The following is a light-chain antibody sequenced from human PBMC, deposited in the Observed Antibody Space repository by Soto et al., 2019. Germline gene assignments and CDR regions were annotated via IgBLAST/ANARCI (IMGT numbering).Light chain of an antibody. CDR3: SSYGGSLVV. CDR2: EVS. J-gene: IGLJ2*01. CDR1: SNDVGGYDY. Sequence: QSVLTQPPSASGSPGQSVTVSCTGTSNDVGGYDYVSWFQQHPGKAPKLMIYEVSKRPSGVPDRFSGSKSGNTASLTVSGLQAEDEADYYCSSYGGSLVVFGGGTKLTVL. V-gene: IGLV2-8*01.